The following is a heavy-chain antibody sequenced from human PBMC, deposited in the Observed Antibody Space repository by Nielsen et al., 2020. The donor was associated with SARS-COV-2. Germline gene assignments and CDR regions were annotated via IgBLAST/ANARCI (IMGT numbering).Heavy chain of an antibody. Sequence: GGSLRLSCAASGFTFDDYAMHWVRQAPGKGLEWVSGISWNSGSIGYADSVKGRFTISRDNAKNSLYLQMNSLRAEDTALYYCAKDLSQVLRYFDWVRNYYYGMDVWGQGTTVTVSS. V-gene: IGHV3-9*01. CDR3: AKDLSQVLRYFDWVRNYYYGMDV. D-gene: IGHD3-9*01. J-gene: IGHJ6*02. CDR1: GFTFDDYA. CDR2: ISWNSGSI.